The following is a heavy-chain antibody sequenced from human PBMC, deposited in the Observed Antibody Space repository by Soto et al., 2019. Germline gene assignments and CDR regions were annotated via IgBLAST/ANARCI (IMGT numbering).Heavy chain of an antibody. CDR1: GLTFSSYA. CDR2: ISYDGSNK. D-gene: IGHD3-16*01. V-gene: IGHV3-30-3*01. J-gene: IGHJ3*02. Sequence: GGSLRLSCAASGLTFSSYAMHWVRQAPGKGLEWVAVISYDGSNKYYADSVKGRFTISRDNSKNTLYLQMNSLRAEDTAVYYCARVGYDYVWGSSQNAFDIWGQGTMVTVSS. CDR3: ARVGYDYVWGSSQNAFDI.